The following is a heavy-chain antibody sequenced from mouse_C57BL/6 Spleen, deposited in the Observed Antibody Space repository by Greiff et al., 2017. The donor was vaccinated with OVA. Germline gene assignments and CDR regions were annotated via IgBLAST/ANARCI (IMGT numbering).Heavy chain of an antibody. J-gene: IGHJ4*01. V-gene: IGHV1-55*01. D-gene: IGHD1-1*01. CDR1: GYTFTSYW. CDR3: ARSNYYYGSSTGNAMDY. Sequence: VQLQQPGAELVKPGASVKMSCKASGYTFTSYWITWVKQRPGQGLEWIGDIYPGSGSTNYNEKFKSKATLTVDTSSSTAYMQLSSLTSEDSAVYYCARSNYYYGSSTGNAMDYWGQGTSVTVSS. CDR2: IYPGSGST.